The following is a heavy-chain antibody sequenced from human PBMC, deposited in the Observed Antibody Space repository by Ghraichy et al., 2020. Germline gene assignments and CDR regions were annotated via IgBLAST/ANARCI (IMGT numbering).Heavy chain of an antibody. CDR3: ATSMAGTSFLDH. CDR1: EFTFSNYY. D-gene: IGHD6-19*01. J-gene: IGHJ4*02. CDR2: ISPSGGPI. Sequence: GGSLRLSCAASEFTFSNYYMSWVRQPPGKGPEWVSYISPSGGPIFYADSVRGRFTISRDNAKNSLYLQMNSLRAEDTAVYYCATSMAGTSFLDHWGQGTLVTVSS. V-gene: IGHV3-11*01.